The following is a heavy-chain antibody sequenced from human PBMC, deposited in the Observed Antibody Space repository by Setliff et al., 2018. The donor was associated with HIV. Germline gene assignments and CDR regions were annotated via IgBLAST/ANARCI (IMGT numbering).Heavy chain of an antibody. Sequence: SETLSLTCAVYGGSFSGYYWSWIRQPPGKGLEWIGEINHSGSTNYNPSLKSRVTISVDTSKNQFSLKLSSVTAADTAVYYCARVRPSPGCSGGSCFPKYYYCYMDVWGKGTTVTVSS. V-gene: IGHV4-34*01. CDR1: GGSFSGYY. J-gene: IGHJ6*03. CDR3: ARVRPSPGCSGGSCFPKYYYCYMDV. CDR2: INHSGST. D-gene: IGHD2-15*01.